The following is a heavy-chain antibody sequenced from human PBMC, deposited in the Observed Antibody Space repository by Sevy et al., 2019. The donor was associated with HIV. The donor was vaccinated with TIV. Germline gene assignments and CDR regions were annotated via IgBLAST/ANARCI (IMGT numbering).Heavy chain of an antibody. CDR3: ARDRGYSYGSPGAFDI. J-gene: IGHJ3*02. CDR1: GFTFSNYN. V-gene: IGHV3-48*02. D-gene: IGHD5-18*01. Sequence: LSLTCAASGFTFSNYNMNWVRQAPGKGLEWVSYISTSSSTIYSADSVKGRFTISRDNAKNSLYLQMNSLRDEDTVVYYCARDRGYSYGSPGAFDIWGQGTMVTVSS. CDR2: ISTSSSTI.